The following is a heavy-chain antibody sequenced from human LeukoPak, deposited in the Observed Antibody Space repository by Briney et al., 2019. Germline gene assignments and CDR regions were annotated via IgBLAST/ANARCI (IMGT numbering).Heavy chain of an antibody. D-gene: IGHD3-16*01. CDR1: GFTFSNAW. V-gene: IGHV3-15*01. Sequence: GGSLRLSCAASGFTFSNAWMSWVRQAPGKGLEWVGRIKSKTDGGTTDYAAPVKGRFTISRDDSKNTLYLQMNSLKTGDTAVYYCTTDRRVYTYFDYWGQGTLVTVSS. CDR3: TTDRRVYTYFDY. CDR2: IKSKTDGGTT. J-gene: IGHJ4*02.